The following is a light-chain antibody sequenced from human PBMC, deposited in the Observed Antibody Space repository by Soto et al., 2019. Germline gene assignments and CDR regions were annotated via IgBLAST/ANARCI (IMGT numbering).Light chain of an antibody. V-gene: IGKV1-5*03. CDR2: RAS. CDR1: QSINTW. CDR3: QHYNTYSGT. J-gene: IGKJ3*01. Sequence: DIQMTQSPSTLSASVGGRVTITCRASQSINTWLAWYQQKPGKAPKLLIYRASTLESGVPARFSGSGSGTEFTLTSSRLQPDDFSTYYCQHYNTYSGTFGPGTKVDI.